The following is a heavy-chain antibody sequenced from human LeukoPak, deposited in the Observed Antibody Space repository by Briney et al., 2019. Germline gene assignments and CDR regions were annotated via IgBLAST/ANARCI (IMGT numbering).Heavy chain of an antibody. CDR3: ATQIFDY. V-gene: IGHV3-23*01. J-gene: IGHJ4*02. CDR2: ISDSGGST. CDR1: GFTLSNYA. Sequence: GGSLRLSCAASGFTLSNYAMSWVRQAPGQGLEWVSTISDSGGSTYYADSVKGRFTLSRDNSKSTLSLQMNSLRADDTAVYYCATQIFDYWGQGTLVTVSS.